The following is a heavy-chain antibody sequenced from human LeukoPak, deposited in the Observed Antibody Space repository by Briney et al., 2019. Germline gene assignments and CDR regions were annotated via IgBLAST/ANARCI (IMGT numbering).Heavy chain of an antibody. CDR2: IYSGGSI. CDR3: ARALNGFDI. CDR1: GLIVSSNY. Sequence: GGSLRLSCAASGLIVSSNYMTWVRQAPGKGLEWVSVIYSGGSIYYADSVKGRFTISRDNSRNSLYLQMNSLRAEDTAVYYCARALNGFDIWGPGTLVTVSS. V-gene: IGHV3-53*01. J-gene: IGHJ3*02.